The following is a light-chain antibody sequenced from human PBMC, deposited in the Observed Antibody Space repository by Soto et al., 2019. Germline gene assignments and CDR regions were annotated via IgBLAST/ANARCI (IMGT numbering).Light chain of an antibody. J-gene: IGLJ1*01. V-gene: IGLV2-14*03. CDR3: RSYTSSAPFYV. Sequence: QSVLTQPASVSGAPGQSITISCTGATTDVDGYDYFSWYQQHPGQVPQLLIYDVNSRPSGISFRFSGSKSGDRASLTISGLQAEDDADYYCRSYTSSAPFYVFGAGTKVTVL. CDR2: DVN. CDR1: TTDVDGYDY.